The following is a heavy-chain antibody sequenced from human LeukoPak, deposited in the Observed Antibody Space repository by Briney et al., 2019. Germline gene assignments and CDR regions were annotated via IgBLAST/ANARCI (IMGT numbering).Heavy chain of an antibody. CDR3: ARDRSGSDAFDI. V-gene: IGHV3-21*01. CDR2: IYGGLTT. CDR1: GFTFSSYG. Sequence: GGTLRLSCAASGFTFSSYGMSWVRQAPGKGLEWVSAIYGGLTTYYADSVKGRFTISRDNAKNSLYLQMNSLRAEDTAVYYCARDRSGSDAFDIWGQGTMVTVSS. D-gene: IGHD3-22*01. J-gene: IGHJ3*02.